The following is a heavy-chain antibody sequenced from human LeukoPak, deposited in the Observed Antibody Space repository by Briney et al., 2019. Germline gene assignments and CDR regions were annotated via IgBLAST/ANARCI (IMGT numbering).Heavy chain of an antibody. CDR1: GYTFTGYY. Sequence: ASVKVSCKATGYTFTGYYIHWARQAPGQGLEWMGWINPHSGDTKYAQKFQGRVTMTRDTSITTAYMELTGLRFDDAAEYYCAKTSGFWSGGGGIWGQGTLVTVSS. J-gene: IGHJ4*02. V-gene: IGHV1-2*02. CDR2: INPHSGDT. D-gene: IGHD3-3*01. CDR3: AKTSGFWSGGGGI.